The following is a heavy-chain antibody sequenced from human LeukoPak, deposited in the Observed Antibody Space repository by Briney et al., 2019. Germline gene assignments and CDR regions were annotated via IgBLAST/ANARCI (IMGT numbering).Heavy chain of an antibody. CDR3: ATFIAVAEYYFDY. CDR2: IYHSGST. V-gene: IGHV4-4*02. J-gene: IGHJ4*02. D-gene: IGHD6-19*01. Sequence: SGTLSLTCAVSGGSISSSNWWSWVRQPPGKGLEWIGKIYHSGSTNYNPSLKSRVTISVDKSKNQFSLKLSSVTAADTAVYYCATFIAVAEYYFDYWGQGTLVTVSS. CDR1: GGSISSSNW.